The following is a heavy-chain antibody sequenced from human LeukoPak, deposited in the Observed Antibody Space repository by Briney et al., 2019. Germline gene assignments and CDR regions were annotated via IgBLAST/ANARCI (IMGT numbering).Heavy chain of an antibody. CDR2: IIPIFGTA. J-gene: IGHJ4*02. V-gene: IGHV1-69*05. Sequence: SVKVSCKASGGTFSSYAISWVRQAPGQGLEWMGGIIPIFGTANYAQKFQGRVTITTDKSTSTAYMELSSLRSEDTAVYYCAREVGYYYDSSGYYHLDYWGQGTLVTVSS. CDR1: GGTFSSYA. D-gene: IGHD3-22*01. CDR3: AREVGYYYDSSGYYHLDY.